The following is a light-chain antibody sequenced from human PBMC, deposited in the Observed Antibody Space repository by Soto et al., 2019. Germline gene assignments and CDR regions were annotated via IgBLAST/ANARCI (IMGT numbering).Light chain of an antibody. CDR2: AAS. CDR1: QNIGSY. CDR3: QESYNTSLT. Sequence: DIQMTQSPASLSASVGDRITIICRASQNIGSYLSWYQQRSGEATKRLIYAASKLQSGVSSRFSGSGSGTDFTLTISILQPEDFATYFCQESYNTSLTFGGGTVVDI. V-gene: IGKV1-39*01. J-gene: IGKJ4*01.